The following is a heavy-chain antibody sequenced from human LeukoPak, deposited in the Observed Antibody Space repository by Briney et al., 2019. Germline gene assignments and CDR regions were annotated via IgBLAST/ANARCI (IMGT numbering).Heavy chain of an antibody. Sequence: ASVKVSCKASGYTFTGYYMHWVRQAPGQGLEWMGWINPNSGGTNYAQKFQGRVTMTRDTSISTAYMELSRLRSDDTAVYYCARMPPMDSSSWYDIPLMPFDYWGQGTLVTVSS. V-gene: IGHV1-2*02. J-gene: IGHJ4*02. CDR3: ARMPPMDSSSWYDIPLMPFDY. CDR2: INPNSGGT. D-gene: IGHD6-13*01. CDR1: GYTFTGYY.